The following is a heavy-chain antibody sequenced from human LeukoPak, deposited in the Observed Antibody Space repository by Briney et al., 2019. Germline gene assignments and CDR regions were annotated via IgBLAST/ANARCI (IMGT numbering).Heavy chain of an antibody. CDR1: GLIVSNNY. CDR3: TTTAGYNYGQY. J-gene: IGHJ4*02. D-gene: IGHD5-18*01. CDR2: LYIGGNT. V-gene: IGHV3-53*01. Sequence: RTGGSLRLYCAASGLIVSNNYMNWVRQAPGKGLEWVSALYIGGNTYYADSVRGRFTISRDNSKNTLYLQMNSLRAEDTAIYYCTTTAGYNYGQYWGQGTLVTVSS.